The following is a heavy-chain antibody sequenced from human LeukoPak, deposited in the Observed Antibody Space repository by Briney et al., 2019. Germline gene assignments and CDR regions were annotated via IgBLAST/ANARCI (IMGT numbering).Heavy chain of an antibody. Sequence: SETLSLTCTVSGGSISSYYWSWIRQPAGKGVEWIGRIYTSGSTNYNASLKSQVTMSVDTSKNQFCLELSSVTAADAAVYYCARNTPYYDFWSGYYYCYMDVWGKGTTVTVSS. CDR1: GGSISSYY. CDR3: ARNTPYYDFWSGYYYCYMDV. CDR2: IYTSGST. J-gene: IGHJ6*03. D-gene: IGHD3-3*01. V-gene: IGHV4-4*07.